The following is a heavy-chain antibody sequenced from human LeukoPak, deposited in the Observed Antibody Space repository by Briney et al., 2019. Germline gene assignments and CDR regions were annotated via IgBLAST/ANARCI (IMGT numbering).Heavy chain of an antibody. J-gene: IGHJ4*02. V-gene: IGHV4-31*03. CDR1: GGSISSGGYY. Sequence: PSETLSLTCTVSGGSISSGGYYWSWIRQHPGKGLEWIGCIYYSGSTYYNPSLKSRVTISVDTSKNQFSLKLSSVTAADTAVYYCAREGITFGGVIAPFDYWGQGTLVTVSS. CDR3: AREGITFGGVIAPFDY. CDR2: IYYSGST. D-gene: IGHD3-16*02.